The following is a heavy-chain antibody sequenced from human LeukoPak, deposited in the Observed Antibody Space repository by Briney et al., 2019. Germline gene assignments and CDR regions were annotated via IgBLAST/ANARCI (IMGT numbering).Heavy chain of an antibody. CDR1: GFTFSSYW. CDR3: ACYGIAPPY. Sequence: GGSLRLSCAASGFTFSSYWMHWVRQAPGKGLVWVSHINNDESSTSYADSVRGRFTISRDNAKNALYLQMNSLRTEDTAVYYCACYGIAPPYWGQGTLVTVSS. D-gene: IGHD2-15*01. CDR2: INNDESST. V-gene: IGHV3-74*01. J-gene: IGHJ4*02.